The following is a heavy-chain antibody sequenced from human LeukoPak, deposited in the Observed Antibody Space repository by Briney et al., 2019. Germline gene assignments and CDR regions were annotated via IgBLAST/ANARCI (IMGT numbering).Heavy chain of an antibody. CDR1: GFTFSSYS. J-gene: IGHJ6*03. D-gene: IGHD6-6*01. CDR3: ARVGSSSLRHYYYYMDV. Sequence: GSLRLSCAASGFTFSSYSMNWVRQAPGKGLEWVSYISSSSTIYYADSVRGRFTISRDNAKNSLYLQMNSLRAEDTAVYYCARVGSSSLRHYYYYMDVWGKGTTVTVSS. V-gene: IGHV3-48*01. CDR2: ISSSSTI.